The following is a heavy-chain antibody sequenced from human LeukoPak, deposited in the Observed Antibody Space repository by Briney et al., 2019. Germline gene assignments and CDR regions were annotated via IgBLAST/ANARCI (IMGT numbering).Heavy chain of an antibody. CDR3: ARLRYEVDY. D-gene: IGHD2-15*01. J-gene: IGHJ4*02. CDR1: GGSFSGYY. CDR2: INHSGST. Sequence: SETLSLACAVYGGSFSGYYWSWIRQPPGKGLEWIGEINHSGSTNYNPSLKSRVTISVDTSKNQFSLKLSSVTAADTAVYYCARLRYEVDYWGQGTLVTVSS. V-gene: IGHV4-34*01.